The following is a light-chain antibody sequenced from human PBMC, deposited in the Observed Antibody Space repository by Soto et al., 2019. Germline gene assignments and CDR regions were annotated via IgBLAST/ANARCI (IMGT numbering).Light chain of an antibody. CDR3: QQSYSTPWT. Sequence: DIQMTQSPSSLSASVGATVTITCRASQGISTYLNWYHQKPGKAPKLLIYAASSLQSGVPSRFSGSGSETDCTLTISSLQPEDVATYSCQQSYSTPWTLGQGTKVDIK. CDR2: AAS. J-gene: IGKJ1*01. V-gene: IGKV1-39*01. CDR1: QGISTY.